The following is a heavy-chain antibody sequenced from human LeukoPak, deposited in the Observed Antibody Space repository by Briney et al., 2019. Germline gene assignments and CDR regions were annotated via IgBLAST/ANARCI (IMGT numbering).Heavy chain of an antibody. D-gene: IGHD6-19*01. Sequence: ASVKVSCKASGYTFTGYYMHWVRQAPGQGLEWMGWINPNSGGTNYAQKLQGRVTMTTDTSTSTAYMELRSLRSDDTAVYYCARDREPGIAVAGTLWRTKSHENYFDYWGQGTLVTVSS. J-gene: IGHJ4*02. CDR2: INPNSGGT. V-gene: IGHV1-2*02. CDR3: ARDREPGIAVAGTLWRTKSHENYFDY. CDR1: GYTFTGYY.